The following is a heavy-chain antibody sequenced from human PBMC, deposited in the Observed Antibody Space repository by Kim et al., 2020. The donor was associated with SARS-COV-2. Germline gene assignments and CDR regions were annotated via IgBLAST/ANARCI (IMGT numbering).Heavy chain of an antibody. CDR2: IIPIFGTA. V-gene: IGHV1-69*06. CDR3: ARVDDYDSSKGYYGMDV. CDR1: GGTFSSYA. Sequence: SVKVSCKASGGTFSSYAISWVRQAPGQGLEWMGGIIPIFGTANYAQKFQGRVTITADKSTSTAYMELSSLRSEDTAVYYCARVDDYDSSKGYYGMDVWGQGTTVTVSS. D-gene: IGHD3-22*01. J-gene: IGHJ6*02.